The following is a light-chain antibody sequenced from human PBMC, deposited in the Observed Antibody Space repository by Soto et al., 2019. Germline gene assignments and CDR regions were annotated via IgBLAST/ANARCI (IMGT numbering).Light chain of an antibody. CDR2: DVT. V-gene: IGLV2-14*03. J-gene: IGLJ2*01. CDR1: SSDIGGYRY. CDR3: TSYTSDSSVI. Sequence: QSALTQPASVSGSPGQSVTISCTGTSSDIGGYRYVSWYQQRPGKAPKLMIHDVTNRPSGVSDRFSGSKSGNTASLTISGLQAEDEADYYCTSYTSDSSVIFGGATKLTVL.